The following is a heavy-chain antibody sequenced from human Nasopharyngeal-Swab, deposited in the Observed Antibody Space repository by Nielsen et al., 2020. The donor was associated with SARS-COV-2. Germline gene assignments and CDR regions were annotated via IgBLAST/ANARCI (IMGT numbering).Heavy chain of an antibody. CDR2: IYPGDSDT. CDR1: GYSFSTYW. J-gene: IGHJ6*03. D-gene: IGHD3-3*01. CDR3: ARQAPHYDFWSGSAYYMDV. V-gene: IGHV5-51*01. Sequence: GESLKISCRGSGYSFSTYWIAWVRQMPGKGLEWMGVIYPGDSDTRYSPSFQGQVTISADKSISTAYLQWSSLKASDAAMYYCARQAPHYDFWSGSAYYMDVWGKGTTVTVSS.